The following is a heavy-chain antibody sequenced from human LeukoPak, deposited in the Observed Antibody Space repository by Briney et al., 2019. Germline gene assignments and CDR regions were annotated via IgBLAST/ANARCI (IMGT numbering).Heavy chain of an antibody. D-gene: IGHD1-26*01. CDR3: ASPVGAMNRHPDAFDI. J-gene: IGHJ3*02. Sequence: GASLQISCKGSGYSFTSYWIGWVRPLPGKGLEWMGIIYPGDSDTRYSPSFQGQVTISADKSISTAYLQWSSLKASDTAMYYCASPVGAMNRHPDAFDIWGQGTMVTVSS. V-gene: IGHV5-51*01. CDR1: GYSFTSYW. CDR2: IYPGDSDT.